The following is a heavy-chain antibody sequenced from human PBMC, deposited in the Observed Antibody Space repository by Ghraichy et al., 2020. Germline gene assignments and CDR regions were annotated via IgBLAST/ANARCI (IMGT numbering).Heavy chain of an antibody. Sequence: LSLTCAASGFTLSSYAMSWVRQAPGKGLEWVSAISASGGSTYYADSVKGRFTISRDNSKNTLYLQMNSLRAEDTAVYYCAKARTYYYGSGSYFDYWGQGTLVTVSS. D-gene: IGHD3-10*01. CDR3: AKARTYYYGSGSYFDY. V-gene: IGHV3-23*01. J-gene: IGHJ4*02. CDR1: GFTLSSYA. CDR2: ISASGGST.